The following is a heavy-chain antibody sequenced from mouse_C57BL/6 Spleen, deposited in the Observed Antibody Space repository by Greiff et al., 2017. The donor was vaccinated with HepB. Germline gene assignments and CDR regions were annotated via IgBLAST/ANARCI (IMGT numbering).Heavy chain of an antibody. J-gene: IGHJ2*01. V-gene: IGHV1-82*01. CDR1: GYAFSSSW. D-gene: IGHD2-5*01. Sequence: QVQLQQSGPELVKPGASVKISCKASGYAFSSSWMNWVKQRPGKGLEWIGRIYPGDGDTNYNGKFKGKATLTADKSSSTAYMQLSSLTSEDSAVYFCARVSNRYFDYWGQGTTLTVSS. CDR2: IYPGDGDT. CDR3: ARVSNRYFDY.